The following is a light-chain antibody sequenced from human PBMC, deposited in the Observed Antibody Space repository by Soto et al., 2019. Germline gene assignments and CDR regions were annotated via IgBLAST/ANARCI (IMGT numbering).Light chain of an antibody. Sequence: DIQMTQSPSTLSASVGDRVTITCRASQTISSWLAWYQQKPGKAPELLIYDASTLESGVLSRFSGSGSGTEFSLTISSLQPDDFATFYCQQYSSFSRTFGQGTKVDIK. CDR1: QTISSW. CDR2: DAS. J-gene: IGKJ1*01. V-gene: IGKV1-5*01. CDR3: QQYSSFSRT.